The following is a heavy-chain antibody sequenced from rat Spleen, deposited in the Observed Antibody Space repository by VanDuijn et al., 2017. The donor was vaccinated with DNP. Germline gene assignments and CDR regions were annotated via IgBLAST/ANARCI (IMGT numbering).Heavy chain of an antibody. CDR2: IQSGGST. Sequence: VKLVESGGGLVQPGRSLKLSCAASGFNFNDYWMAWVRQPPGKGLEWMGRIQSGGSTDYNSALKSRLSISRDTSKSQVFLKMNSVQTEDTAMYFCARSFTDWGQGVMVTVSS. CDR3: ARSFTD. D-gene: IGHD1-1*01. V-gene: IGHV2-19*01. J-gene: IGHJ2*01. CDR1: GFNFNDYW.